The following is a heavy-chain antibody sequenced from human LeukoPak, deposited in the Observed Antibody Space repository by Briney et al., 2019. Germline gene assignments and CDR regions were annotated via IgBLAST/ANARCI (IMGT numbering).Heavy chain of an antibody. V-gene: IGHV1-8*01. J-gene: IGHJ6*02. CDR1: GYTFTSYD. CDR2: MNPNSGNT. CDR3: ARGGPLHGYSSSWYHVGYYYYGMDV. Sequence: ASVKVSCKASGYTFTSYDINWVRQATGQGLEWMGWMNPNSGNTGYAQKFQGRVTMTRNTSISTAYMELSSLRSEDTAVYYCARGGPLHGYSSSWYHVGYYYYGMDVWGQGTTVTVSS. D-gene: IGHD6-13*01.